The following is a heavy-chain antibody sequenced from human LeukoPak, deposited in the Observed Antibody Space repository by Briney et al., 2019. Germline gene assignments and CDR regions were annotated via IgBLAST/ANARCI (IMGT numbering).Heavy chain of an antibody. J-gene: IGHJ4*02. D-gene: IGHD3-16*02. V-gene: IGHV7-4-1*02. CDR2: INTNTGNP. CDR1: GYTFTSYA. Sequence: GASVKVSCKASGYTFTSYAMNWVRQAPGQGLEWMGWINTNTGNPTYAQGFTGRSVFSLDTSVSTAYLQISSLKAEDTAVYYCARVYYVWGSYRYVIDYWGQGTLVTVSS. CDR3: ARVYYVWGSYRYVIDY.